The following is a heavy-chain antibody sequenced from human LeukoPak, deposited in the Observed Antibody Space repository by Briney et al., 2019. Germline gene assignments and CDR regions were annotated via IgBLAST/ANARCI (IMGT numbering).Heavy chain of an antibody. CDR3: ARDPLRSTSSTYAFSLSG. CDR1: GYSFPSCL. D-gene: IGHD1-26*01. J-gene: IGHJ6*02. V-gene: IGHV1-18*01. CDR2: ISAYDGGT. Sequence: GASVTVSFKASGYSFPSCLYNCLRQAPGQGLECMGWISAYDGGTKYAQDLQGRVTMTTDTSTRTAYMELTRQTSDDTAVYYCARDPLRSTSSTYAFSLSGWGQGTTVSVSS.